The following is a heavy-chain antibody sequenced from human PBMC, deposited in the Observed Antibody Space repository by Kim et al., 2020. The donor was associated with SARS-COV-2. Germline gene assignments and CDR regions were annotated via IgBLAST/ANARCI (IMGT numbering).Heavy chain of an antibody. J-gene: IGHJ6*03. CDR3: VPVGATVWSSYYMDV. Sequence: GGSLRLSCAASGFTFSTCEMNWVRQAPGKGLEWISYISVSGSTIYYADSVKGRFTISRDNAKNSLYLQMNSLRAEDTAMYYCVPVGATVWSSYYMDVWG. V-gene: IGHV3-48*03. CDR2: ISVSGSTI. CDR1: GFTFSTCE. D-gene: IGHD1-26*01.